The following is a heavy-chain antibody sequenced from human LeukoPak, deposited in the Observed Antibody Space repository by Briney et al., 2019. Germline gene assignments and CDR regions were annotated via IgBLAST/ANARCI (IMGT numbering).Heavy chain of an antibody. CDR1: GFTLSNYW. Sequence: GGSLRLSCAACGFTLSNYWMSWVRQAPGKGVEGVANIKEDGSEKYYVDSVKGRFTISRDNAKNSLYLQMNSLRAEDTAVYYCARAGMETDPLDYYYYMDVWGKGTTATVSS. V-gene: IGHV3-7*04. CDR2: IKEDGSEK. J-gene: IGHJ6*03. D-gene: IGHD5-18*01. CDR3: ARAGMETDPLDYYYYMDV.